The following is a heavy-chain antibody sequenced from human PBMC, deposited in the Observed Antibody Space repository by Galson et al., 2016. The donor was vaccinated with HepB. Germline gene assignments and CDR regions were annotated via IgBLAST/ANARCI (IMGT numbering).Heavy chain of an antibody. CDR1: GFTFSSYA. Sequence: SLRLSCAASGFTFSSYAMHWVRQAPGKGLEWVALISYDGSNKYYADSVKGRFTISRDNSKNTLYLQMNTLRAEDTAVYFCARDSRLTTRRNSYYYGMDGWGKGATGTVSS. V-gene: IGHV3-30-3*01. D-gene: IGHD1-1*01. CDR2: ISYDGSNK. CDR3: ARDSRLTTRRNSYYYGMDG. J-gene: IGHJ6*01.